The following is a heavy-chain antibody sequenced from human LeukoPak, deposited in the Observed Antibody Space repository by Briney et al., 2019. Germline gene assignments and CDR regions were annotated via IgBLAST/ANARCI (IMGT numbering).Heavy chain of an antibody. CDR2: ISSSGSTI. V-gene: IGHV3-48*03. Sequence: GGSLRLSCAASGFTFSSYEMNWVRQAPGKGLEWVSYISSSGSTIYYADSVKGRFTISRDDSKNTLYLQMNSLKTEDTAVYYCTTDTSMVDYWGQGTLVTVSS. J-gene: IGHJ4*02. CDR3: TTDTSMVDY. CDR1: GFTFSSYE. D-gene: IGHD2-8*01.